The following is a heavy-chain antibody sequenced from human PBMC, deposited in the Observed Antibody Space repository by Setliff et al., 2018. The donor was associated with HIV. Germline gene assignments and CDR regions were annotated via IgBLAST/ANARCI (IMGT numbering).Heavy chain of an antibody. CDR3: AKDTAIAAAGYFDL. J-gene: IGHJ2*01. CDR1: GFTFNSYW. D-gene: IGHD6-13*01. V-gene: IGHV3-74*01. Sequence: GGSLRLSCAASGFTFNSYWMHWVRQAPGKGLMWVSHINNDETITKYADSVKGRFTISRDNAKNSLYLQMNSLRAEDTALYYCAKDTAIAAAGYFDLWGRGTLV. CDR2: INNDETIT.